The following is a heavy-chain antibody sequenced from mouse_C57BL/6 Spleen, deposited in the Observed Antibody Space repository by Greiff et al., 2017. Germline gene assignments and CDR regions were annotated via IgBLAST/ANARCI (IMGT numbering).Heavy chain of an antibody. CDR3: ARGYGYDEVFDY. CDR1: GYAFSSSW. Sequence: QVQLQQSGPELVKPGASVKISCKASGYAFSSSWMNWVKQRPGKGLEWIGRIYPGDGDTNYNGKFKGKATLTAHKSSSTAYMQLSSLTSEDSAVYFCARGYGYDEVFDYWGQGTTLTVSS. V-gene: IGHV1-82*01. J-gene: IGHJ2*01. CDR2: IYPGDGDT. D-gene: IGHD2-2*01.